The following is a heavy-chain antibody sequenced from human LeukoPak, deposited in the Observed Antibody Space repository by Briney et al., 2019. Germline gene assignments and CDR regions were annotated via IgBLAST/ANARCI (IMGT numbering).Heavy chain of an antibody. CDR3: ARTTTVTTPDY. J-gene: IGHJ4*02. V-gene: IGHV3-30-3*01. D-gene: IGHD4-17*01. CDR1: GFTFSNAW. CDR2: ISYDGSNK. Sequence: GGSLRLSCAASGFTFSNAWMNWVRQAPGKGLEWVAVISYDGSNKYYADSVKGRFTISRDNSKNTLYLQMNSLRAEDTAVYYCARTTTVTTPDYWGQGTLVTVSS.